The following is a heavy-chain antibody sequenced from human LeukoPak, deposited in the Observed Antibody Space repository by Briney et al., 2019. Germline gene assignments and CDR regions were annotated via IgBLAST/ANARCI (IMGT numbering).Heavy chain of an antibody. V-gene: IGHV3-23*01. CDR3: ARSLSSRFSGPRRPYYFDY. Sequence: GGSLRLSCAASGFTFSSFGMSWVRQAPGKGLEWVSAISGSGGSTYQVDSVKGRFTISRDNSKNTLYLQMNSLRAEDTAVYYCARSLSSRFSGPRRPYYFDYWGQGTLVTVSS. D-gene: IGHD3-16*02. CDR1: GFTFSSFG. J-gene: IGHJ4*02. CDR2: ISGSGGST.